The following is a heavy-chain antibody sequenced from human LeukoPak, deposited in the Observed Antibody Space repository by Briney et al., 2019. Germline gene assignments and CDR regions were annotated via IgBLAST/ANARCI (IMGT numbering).Heavy chain of an antibody. CDR3: ASGDYGDFSRFDF. Sequence: SQTLSLTCTVSGGSISSYYWSWIRQPPGKGLEWIGYIHYSGSTNHNPSLKSRVTISVDTSKNQFSLKLSSVTAADTAVYYCASGDYGDFSRFDFWGQGTLVTVSS. V-gene: IGHV4-59*08. CDR2: IHYSGST. CDR1: GGSISSYY. J-gene: IGHJ4*02. D-gene: IGHD4-17*01.